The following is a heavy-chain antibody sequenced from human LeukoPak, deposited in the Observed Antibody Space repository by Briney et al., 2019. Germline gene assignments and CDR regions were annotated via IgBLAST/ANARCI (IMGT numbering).Heavy chain of an antibody. V-gene: IGHV3-23*01. D-gene: IGHD4-17*01. J-gene: IGHJ4*02. CDR2: VIPRGGNT. CDR1: GFTFSNYA. CDR3: AKDQERDGDYHLGVFDY. Sequence: GGSLRLSCAASGFTFSNYAMSWVRQAPGKGLEWVSAVIPRGGNTYYSDSVRGRFTNSRDNSKSTLYLQMNSLRADDTAIYYCAKDQERDGDYHLGVFDYWGQGTLVTVSS.